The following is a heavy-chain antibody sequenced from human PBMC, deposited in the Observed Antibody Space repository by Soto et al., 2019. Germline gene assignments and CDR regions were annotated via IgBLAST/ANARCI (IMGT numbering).Heavy chain of an antibody. D-gene: IGHD2-2*01. Sequence: PGGSLRLSCAASGFTFSSYAMSWVRQAPGKGLEWVSAISGSGGSAYYADSVKGRFTISRDNSKNTLYLQMNSLRAEDTAVYYCASSAGTSFGYYYYGMDVWGQGTTVTVSS. CDR1: GFTFSSYA. CDR3: ASSAGTSFGYYYYGMDV. V-gene: IGHV3-23*01. J-gene: IGHJ6*02. CDR2: ISGSGGSA.